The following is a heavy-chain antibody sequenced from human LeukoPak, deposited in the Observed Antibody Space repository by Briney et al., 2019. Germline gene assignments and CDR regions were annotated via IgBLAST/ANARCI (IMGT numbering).Heavy chain of an antibody. CDR1: GGSISSYY. Sequence: SETLSLTCTVSGGSISSYYWSWIRQPAGKGLEWIGRIYSTGSTNYNPSRKSRVTMSVDTSKNQFSLRLRSVTAADTAVYYCARQIASAGTAGFDFWGQGALVIVPS. V-gene: IGHV4-4*07. CDR3: ARQIASAGTAGFDF. CDR2: IYSTGST. J-gene: IGHJ4*02. D-gene: IGHD6-13*01.